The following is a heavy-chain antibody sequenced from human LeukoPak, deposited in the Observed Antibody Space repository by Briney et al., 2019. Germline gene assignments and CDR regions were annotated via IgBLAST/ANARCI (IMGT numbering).Heavy chain of an antibody. D-gene: IGHD4-17*01. Sequence: PGGSLRLSCAASGFTFSTYEMNWVRQAPGKGLEWVSYISTSGSTIYYADSVKGRFTISRDNAKNSLYLQMNSLRAEDTAVYCCASFDYGDYEPDYWGQGTLVTVSS. J-gene: IGHJ4*02. CDR1: GFTFSTYE. V-gene: IGHV3-48*03. CDR3: ASFDYGDYEPDY. CDR2: ISTSGSTI.